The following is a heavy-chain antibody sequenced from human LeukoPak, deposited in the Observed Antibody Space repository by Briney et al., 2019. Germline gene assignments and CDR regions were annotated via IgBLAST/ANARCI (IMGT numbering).Heavy chain of an antibody. J-gene: IGHJ3*02. Sequence: ASVKVSCKVSGYTLTELSMHWVRQAPGKGPEWMGGFDPEDGETIYAQKFQGRVTMTEDTSTDTAYMELSSLRSEDTAVYYCATDGSGIAARQSRDDAFDIWGQGTMVTVSS. CDR3: ATDGSGIAARQSRDDAFDI. CDR1: GYTLTELS. D-gene: IGHD6-6*01. V-gene: IGHV1-24*01. CDR2: FDPEDGET.